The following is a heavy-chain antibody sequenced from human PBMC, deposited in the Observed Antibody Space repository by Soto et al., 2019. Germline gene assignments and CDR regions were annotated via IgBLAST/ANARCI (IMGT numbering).Heavy chain of an antibody. Sequence: SETLSLTCTVSGGSISSGGYYWSWIRHHPGKGLEWIGYIYYSGSTYYNPSLKSRVTISVDTSKNQFSLKLSSVTAADTAVYYCARGAIVVVPASTKQARAYFDYWGQGTLVTVSS. CDR1: GGSISSGGYY. CDR2: IYYSGST. CDR3: ARGAIVVVPASTKQARAYFDY. V-gene: IGHV4-31*03. J-gene: IGHJ4*02. D-gene: IGHD2-2*01.